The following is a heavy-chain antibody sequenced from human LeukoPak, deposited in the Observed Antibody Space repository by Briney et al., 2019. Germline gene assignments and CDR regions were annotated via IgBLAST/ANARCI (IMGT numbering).Heavy chain of an antibody. D-gene: IGHD3-22*01. CDR2: IYTSGST. CDR1: GGSISSGSYY. CDR3: ARDAVPRYYYDSSGYYLNWFDP. J-gene: IGHJ5*02. Sequence: SETLSLTCTVSGGSISSGSYYWSWIRQPAGKGLEWIGRIYTSGSTNYYPSLKSRVTISVDTSKNQFSLKLSSVTAADTAVYYCARDAVPRYYYDSSGYYLNWFDPWGQGTLVTVSS. V-gene: IGHV4-61*02.